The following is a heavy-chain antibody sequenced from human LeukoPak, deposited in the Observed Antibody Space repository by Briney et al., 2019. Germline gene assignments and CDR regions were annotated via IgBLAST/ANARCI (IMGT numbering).Heavy chain of an antibody. CDR1: GYTFTGYY. J-gene: IGHJ3*02. CDR2: INPNSGGT. D-gene: IGHD3-10*01. Sequence: ASVKVSCKASGYTFTGYYMHWVRQAPGQGLEWMGWINPNSGGTNYAQKFQGWVTMTRDTSISTAYMELSRLRSDDTAVYYCARGDYYGSGSYSAFDIWGRGTMVTVSS. CDR3: ARGDYYGSGSYSAFDI. V-gene: IGHV1-2*04.